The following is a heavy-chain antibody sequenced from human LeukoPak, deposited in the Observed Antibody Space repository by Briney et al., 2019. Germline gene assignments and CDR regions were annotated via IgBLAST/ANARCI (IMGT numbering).Heavy chain of an antibody. CDR2: ISAYNGNT. CDR3: ARGDPGYDFRSGGGGFDY. J-gene: IGHJ4*02. V-gene: IGHV1-18*01. Sequence: GASVKVSCKASGYTFTNYGISWVRQAPGQGLEWMGWISAYNGNTNYAQKLQGRVTMTTDTSTSTAYMELRSLRSDDTAVYYCARGDPGYDFRSGGGGFDYWGQGTLVTVSS. CDR1: GYTFTNYG. D-gene: IGHD3-3*01.